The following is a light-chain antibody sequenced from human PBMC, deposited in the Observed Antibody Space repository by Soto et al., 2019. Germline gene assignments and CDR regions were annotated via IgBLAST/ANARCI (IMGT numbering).Light chain of an antibody. CDR1: SSNIGAGKD. CDR3: QSYGTSLSGLYV. J-gene: IGLJ1*01. V-gene: IGLV1-40*01. Sequence: SGLTQPPSVSRAPEQRVTISCTGSSSNIGAGKDVHWYRQLPGAAPKFLISDSNHRPSGVPDRFSVSKSGASASLAITGLRAEDEGDYFCQSYGTSLSGLYVFGTGTKVTLL. CDR2: DSN.